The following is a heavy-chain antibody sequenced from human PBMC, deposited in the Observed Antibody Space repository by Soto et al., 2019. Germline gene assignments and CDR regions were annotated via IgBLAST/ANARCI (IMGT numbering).Heavy chain of an antibody. J-gene: IGHJ4*02. V-gene: IGHV1-18*01. CDR1: GYTFNFYG. Sequence: ASVKVSCKASGYTFNFYGITWVRQAPGQGLEWMGWISGFNGNTNYAADLQGRVTMTTDTSTSTAYMELRGLRSDDTAVYYCATIGVYSGHESHDFDSWGQGTLVTVYS. D-gene: IGHD2-15*01. CDR2: ISGFNGNT. CDR3: ATIGVYSGHESHDFDS.